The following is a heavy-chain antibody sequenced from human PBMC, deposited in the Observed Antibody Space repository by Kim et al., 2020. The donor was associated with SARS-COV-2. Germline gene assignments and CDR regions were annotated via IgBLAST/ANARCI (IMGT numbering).Heavy chain of an antibody. CDR1: GFTFSVYY. D-gene: IGHD1-26*01. CDR2: ISGSSSYI. V-gene: IGHV3-21*01. CDR3: ARVGMELIRRDYYYGMDV. Sequence: GGSLRLSCSASGFTFSVYYINWVRQAPGKGLEWVSSISGSSSYIYYADSVKGRFTISRDNAKNSIYLQMNSLRAEDTAVYYCARVGMELIRRDYYYGMDVWGQGTTVTVSS. J-gene: IGHJ6*02.